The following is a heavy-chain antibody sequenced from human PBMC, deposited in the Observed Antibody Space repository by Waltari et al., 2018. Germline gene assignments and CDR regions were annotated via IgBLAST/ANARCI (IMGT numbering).Heavy chain of an antibody. D-gene: IGHD2-2*01. Sequence: QVHLVESGGGVVQPGGSLRLSCAASGFYNYAMPWVRQAPGKGLEWVALISYDGTSKYYSGSVEGRFTISRDNSKNTLDLQMNSLGPEDTAVYYCVRDRCTSATCRLLSEYFQQWGQGTLVTVSS. J-gene: IGHJ1*01. CDR1: GFYNYA. CDR2: ISYDGTSK. V-gene: IGHV3-30*04. CDR3: VRDRCTSATCRLLSEYFQQ.